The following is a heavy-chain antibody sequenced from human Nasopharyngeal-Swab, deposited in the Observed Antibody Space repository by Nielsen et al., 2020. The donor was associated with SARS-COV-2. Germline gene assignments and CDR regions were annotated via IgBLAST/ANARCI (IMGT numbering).Heavy chain of an antibody. CDR2: IIPIFGTA. V-gene: IGHV1-69*13. CDR1: AGTFSSYA. D-gene: IGHD3-10*01. J-gene: IGHJ3*02. Sequence: SVKVSCKASAGTFSSYAVSWVRQAPGQGLEWMGGIIPIFGTANYAQKFQGRVTITADESTSTAFMELSSLRSEDTAVYYCAGWITMIRGATFDIWGQGTWSPSPQ. CDR3: AGWITMIRGATFDI.